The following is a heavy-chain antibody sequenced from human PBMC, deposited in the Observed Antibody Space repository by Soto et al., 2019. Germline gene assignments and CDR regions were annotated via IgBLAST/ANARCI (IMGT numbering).Heavy chain of an antibody. CDR2: INPKTGGT. CDR3: ARDVVGSDYFDS. D-gene: IGHD1-26*01. V-gene: IGHV1-2*02. CDR1: GYTFTDYY. J-gene: IGHJ4*02. Sequence: QVQLVQSGAEVRKPGASVKVSCKASGYTFTDYYMHWVRQAPGQGLEWMGWINPKTGGTNYVQKFQGRVTMTRDTSITTAYMELSRRRSDDTAVYYCARDVVGSDYFDSWGQGTLVTVSS.